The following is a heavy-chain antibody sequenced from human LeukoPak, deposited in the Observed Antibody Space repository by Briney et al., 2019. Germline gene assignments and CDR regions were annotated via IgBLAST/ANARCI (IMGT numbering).Heavy chain of an antibody. D-gene: IGHD6-13*01. V-gene: IGHV1-46*01. Sequence: GASMKISCKASGYTFTYYYMHWVRQAPGQGLEWMGIINPSGGSTTYAQNFQGRVTMTKDTSTNTVYMELSSLRSEDTAIYYCARDQEDGSIWYRDYYQYYGLDVWGKGTTVTVSS. CDR2: INPSGGST. J-gene: IGHJ6*04. CDR1: GYTFTYYY. CDR3: ARDQEDGSIWYRDYYQYYGLDV.